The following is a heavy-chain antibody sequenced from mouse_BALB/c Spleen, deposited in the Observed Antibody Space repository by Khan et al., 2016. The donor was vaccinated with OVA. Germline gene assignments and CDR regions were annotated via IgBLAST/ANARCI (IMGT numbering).Heavy chain of an antibody. D-gene: IGHD3-3*01. CDR3: ARGTFGY. V-gene: IGHV1S135*01. J-gene: IGHJ3*01. CDR1: GYSFTTYY. CDR2: IDPFNGST. Sequence: VQLQQSGPELMKPGASVNISCTASGYSFTTYYIHWVKQSHEKSLEWIGDIDPFNGSTDYNQKFKGKATLTVDKSSSTAYMHLSSLTSEDSAGXYCARGTFGYWGQGTLVTVSA.